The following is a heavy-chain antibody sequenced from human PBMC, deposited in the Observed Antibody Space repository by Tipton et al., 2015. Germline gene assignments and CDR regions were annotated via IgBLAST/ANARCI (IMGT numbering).Heavy chain of an antibody. CDR1: GFNFRNYA. V-gene: IGHV4-34*01. J-gene: IGHJ5*02. Sequence: LRLSCAASGFNFRNYAMSWARQAPGKGLEWIGNIYDSGGIFYNPSLESRVTISVDTSKNQFALKLTSVTATDTAVYYCARGLYVRRTRRIAAAIRGGWFDPWGQGTLVTVSS. CDR3: ARGLYVRRTRRIAAAIRGGWFDP. CDR2: IYDSGGI. D-gene: IGHD6-13*01.